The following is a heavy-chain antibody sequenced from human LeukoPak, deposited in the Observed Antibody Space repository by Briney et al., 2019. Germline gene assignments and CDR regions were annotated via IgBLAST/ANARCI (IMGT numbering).Heavy chain of an antibody. CDR1: GFTFSSYS. CDR2: ISSSSSYI. D-gene: IGHD6-19*01. Sequence: GGSLRLSCAASGFTFSSYSMNWVRQAPGKGLEWVSSISSSSSYIYYADSVKGRFTISRGNAKNSLYLQMNSLRADDTAVYYCARDGSSGWTLFDYWGQGTLVTVSS. V-gene: IGHV3-21*01. J-gene: IGHJ4*02. CDR3: ARDGSSGWTLFDY.